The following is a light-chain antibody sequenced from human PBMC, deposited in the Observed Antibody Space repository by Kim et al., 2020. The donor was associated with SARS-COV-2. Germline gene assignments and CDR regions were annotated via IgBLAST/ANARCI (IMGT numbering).Light chain of an antibody. Sequence: QSALTQPASVSGSPGQSITISCTGTSSDVGGYNYVSWYQQHPGKVPKLMIYDVTKRPSGVSNRFSGSKSGNTASLTISGLQAEDEADYYCGSYTSSSTPFVFGTGTKVPS. J-gene: IGLJ1*01. V-gene: IGLV2-14*01. CDR1: SSDVGGYNY. CDR2: DVT. CDR3: GSYTSSSTPFV.